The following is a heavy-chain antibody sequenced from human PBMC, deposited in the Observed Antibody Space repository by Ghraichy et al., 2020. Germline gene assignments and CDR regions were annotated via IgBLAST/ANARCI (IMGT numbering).Heavy chain of an antibody. Sequence: GGSLRLSCAASGFTFSSYDMHWVRQATGKGLEWVSAIGTAGDPYYPGSVKGRFTISRENAKNSLYLQMNSLRAGDTAVYYCARALGYCSGGSCYDYGMDVWGQGTTVTVSS. V-gene: IGHV3-13*05. D-gene: IGHD2-15*01. CDR1: GFTFSSYD. CDR3: ARALGYCSGGSCYDYGMDV. J-gene: IGHJ6*02. CDR2: IGTAGDP.